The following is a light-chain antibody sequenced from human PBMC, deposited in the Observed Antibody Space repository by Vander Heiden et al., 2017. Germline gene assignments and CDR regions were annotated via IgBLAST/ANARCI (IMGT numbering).Light chain of an antibody. J-gene: IGLJ3*02. Sequence: QTVVTQAPSFSVSPGGTVTLTCGLTSGSVSTSYYPSWYQQTPGQAPRTLIYSTNTRSSGVPDRFSGSILGNKAALTITGAQADDESDYYCVLYMGSGFWVFGGGTKLTVL. V-gene: IGLV8-61*01. CDR2: STN. CDR1: SGSVSTSYY. CDR3: VLYMGSGFWV.